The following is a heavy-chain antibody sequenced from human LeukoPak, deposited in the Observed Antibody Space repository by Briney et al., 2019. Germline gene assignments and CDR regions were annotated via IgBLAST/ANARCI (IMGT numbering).Heavy chain of an antibody. CDR2: IYSGGST. V-gene: IGHV3-66*01. Sequence: GGSLRLSCAASGFTVSSNYMSWVRQAPGKGLEWVSVIYSGGSTYYADYVKGRFTISRDNSKNTLYLQMNSLRAEDTAVYYCAREGYSYGYDAFDIWGQGRMVTVSS. D-gene: IGHD5-18*01. CDR3: AREGYSYGYDAFDI. J-gene: IGHJ3*02. CDR1: GFTVSSNY.